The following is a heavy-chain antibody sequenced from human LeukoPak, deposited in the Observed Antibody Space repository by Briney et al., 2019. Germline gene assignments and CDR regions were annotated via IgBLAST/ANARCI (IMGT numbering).Heavy chain of an antibody. V-gene: IGHV6-1*01. D-gene: IGHD3-10*01. CDR3: ARENTLVRGTRNPFDY. J-gene: IGHJ4*02. CDR2: TFYRSKWYY. CDR1: GDSVSSNDAA. Sequence: SQTLSLTCAISGDSVSSNDAAWNWIRQSPSRGLEWLGRTFYRSKWYYDSAVSVKSRITINPDTSKNQFSLQLNSVTPEDTAVYYCARENTLVRGTRNPFDYWGRGTLVTVSS.